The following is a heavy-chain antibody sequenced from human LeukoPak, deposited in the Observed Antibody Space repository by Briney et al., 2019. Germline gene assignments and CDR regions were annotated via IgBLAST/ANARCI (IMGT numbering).Heavy chain of an antibody. CDR1: GGSISSGDYY. V-gene: IGHV4-31*03. J-gene: IGHJ4*02. Sequence: SETLSLTCTVSGGSISSGDYYWSWIRQHPGKGLEWIGYIYYSGSTYYNPSLKSRVTISVDTSKNLFSLKLSSVTAADTAVYYCARGGMVAATPVDYWGQGTLVIVSS. CDR2: IYYSGST. D-gene: IGHD2-15*01. CDR3: ARGGMVAATPVDY.